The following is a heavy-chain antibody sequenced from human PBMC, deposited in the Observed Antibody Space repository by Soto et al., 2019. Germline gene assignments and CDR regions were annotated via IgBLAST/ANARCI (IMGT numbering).Heavy chain of an antibody. Sequence: SVKVSCKASGGTFSSYAISWVRQAPGQGLEWMGGIIPIFGTANYAQKFQGRVTITADESTSTAYMELSSLRSEDTAVYYCARYYYDSSGYYYYYGMDVWGQGTTVTVSS. CDR2: IIPIFGTA. D-gene: IGHD3-22*01. CDR1: GGTFSSYA. V-gene: IGHV1-69*13. CDR3: ARYYYDSSGYYYYYGMDV. J-gene: IGHJ6*02.